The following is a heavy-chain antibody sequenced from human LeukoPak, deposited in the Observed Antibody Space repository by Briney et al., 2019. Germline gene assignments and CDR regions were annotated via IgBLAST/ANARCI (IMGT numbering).Heavy chain of an antibody. CDR2: IYPGDSDT. CDR3: ARQRLRGISYFGF. CDR1: GYSFTSFW. Sequence: GESLRISCKGSGYSFTSFWIGWVRQMPGKGLEWMGIIYPGDSDTRYSPSFQGQVTISADKSINTAYLQWSSLKASDTAMNYCARQRLRGISYFGFWGQGTLVTVSS. J-gene: IGHJ4*02. D-gene: IGHD3-10*01. V-gene: IGHV5-51*01.